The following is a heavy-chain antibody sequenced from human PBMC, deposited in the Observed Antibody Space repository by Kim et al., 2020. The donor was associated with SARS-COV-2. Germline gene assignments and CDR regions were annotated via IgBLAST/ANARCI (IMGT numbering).Heavy chain of an antibody. CDR3: AFGDFDSSAMVY. CDR1: GDTFSNYA. D-gene: IGHD3-22*01. CDR2: ITPVLGIV. V-gene: IGHV1-69*04. J-gene: IGHJ4*02. Sequence: SVKVSCKAAGDTFSNYAITWVRQAPGQGLEWMGRITPVLGIVNYAQKFQGRVTITADKSTSTVYMELSSLRSDDTAVYYSAFGDFDSSAMVYCGQGTLV.